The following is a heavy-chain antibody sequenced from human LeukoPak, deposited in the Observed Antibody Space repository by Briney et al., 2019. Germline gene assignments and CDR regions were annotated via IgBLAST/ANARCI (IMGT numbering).Heavy chain of an antibody. D-gene: IGHD3-22*01. J-gene: IGHJ4*02. Sequence: PGRSLRLSCAASGFTFSSYAMHWVRQAPGKGLEWVAVISYDGSNKYYADSVKGRFTISRDNSKNTLYLQMNSLRAEDTAVYYCAKVPSTYYYDSSDDYWGQGTLVTVSS. V-gene: IGHV3-30*04. CDR2: ISYDGSNK. CDR3: AKVPSTYYYDSSDDY. CDR1: GFTFSSYA.